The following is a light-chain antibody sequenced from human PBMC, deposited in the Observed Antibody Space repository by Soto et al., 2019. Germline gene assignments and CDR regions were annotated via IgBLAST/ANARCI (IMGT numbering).Light chain of an antibody. Sequence: EVLMTQSPVTLSLSPGETATLSCGASQIVGDKLAWYQQKPGQAPRLLIFSASSRDSGIPARFSGSGSGTESTLTISSLQSEDFAAYYCHQYNEWPWTFGQGTKVDIK. V-gene: IGKV3-15*01. CDR3: HQYNEWPWT. CDR2: SAS. J-gene: IGKJ1*01. CDR1: QIVGDK.